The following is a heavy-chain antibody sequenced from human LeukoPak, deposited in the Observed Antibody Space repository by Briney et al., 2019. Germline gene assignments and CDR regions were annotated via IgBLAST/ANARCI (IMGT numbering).Heavy chain of an antibody. D-gene: IGHD3-16*01. CDR1: GYSISSGYY. V-gene: IGHV4-38-2*02. CDR3: ARLIPDAFDI. CDR2: IYHSGST. Sequence: PSETLSLTCTVSGYSISSGYYWGWIRQPPGKGLEWIGSIYHSGSTYYNPSLKSRVTISVDTSKSQFSLKLSSVTAADAAVYYCARLIPDAFDIWGQGTMVTVSS. J-gene: IGHJ3*02.